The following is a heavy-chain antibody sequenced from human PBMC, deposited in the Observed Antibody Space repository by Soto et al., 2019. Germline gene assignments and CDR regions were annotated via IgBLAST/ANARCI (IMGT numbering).Heavy chain of an antibody. Sequence: TLSLTYTVSGGSISSGGYYWSWIRQHPGKGLEWIGYIYYRGSTYYNPSLKSRVTISVDTSKNQFSLKLSSVTAADTAMYYCARNRRYGYYFDSWGQGALVTSPQ. CDR3: ARNRRYGYYFDS. CDR2: IYYRGST. CDR1: GGSISSGGYY. D-gene: IGHD2-15*01. V-gene: IGHV4-31*03. J-gene: IGHJ4*02.